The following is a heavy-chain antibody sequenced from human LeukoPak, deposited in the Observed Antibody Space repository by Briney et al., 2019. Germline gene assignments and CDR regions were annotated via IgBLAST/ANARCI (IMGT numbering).Heavy chain of an antibody. CDR2: ISGGGGST. CDR3: AKYYDSSGYYYVDY. Sequence: PSETLSLTCAVYGGSFSGYYWSWIRQPPGKGLEWVSAISGGGGSTYYADSVKGRFTISRDNSKNTLYLQMNSLRAEDTAVYYCAKYYDSSGYYYVDYWGQGTLVSVSS. V-gene: IGHV3-23*01. J-gene: IGHJ4*02. CDR1: GGSFSGYY. D-gene: IGHD3-22*01.